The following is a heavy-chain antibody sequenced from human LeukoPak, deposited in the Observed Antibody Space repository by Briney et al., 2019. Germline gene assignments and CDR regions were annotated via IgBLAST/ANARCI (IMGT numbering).Heavy chain of an antibody. CDR1: GGSISSSSYY. D-gene: IGHD5-12*01. V-gene: IGHV4-39*01. CDR3: AVIYSGYDLGFDY. CDR2: IYYSGST. J-gene: IGHJ4*02. Sequence: SETLSLTCTVSGGSISSSSYYWGWIRQPPGKGLEWIGSIYYSGSTYYNPSLKSRVTISLDTSKNQFSLKLSSVTAADTAVYYCAVIYSGYDLGFDYWGQGTLVTVSS.